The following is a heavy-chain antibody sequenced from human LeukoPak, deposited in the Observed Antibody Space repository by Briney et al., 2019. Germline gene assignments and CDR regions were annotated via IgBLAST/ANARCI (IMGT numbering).Heavy chain of an antibody. Sequence: SVKVSCKASGGTFSSYAISWVRQAPGHGLEWMGGIIPIFGTANYAQKFQGRVTITTDESTSTAYMELSSLRSEDTAVYYCARGYYYYMDVWGKGTTVTVSS. CDR3: ARGYYYYMDV. CDR2: IIPIFGTA. J-gene: IGHJ6*03. V-gene: IGHV1-69*05. CDR1: GGTFSSYA.